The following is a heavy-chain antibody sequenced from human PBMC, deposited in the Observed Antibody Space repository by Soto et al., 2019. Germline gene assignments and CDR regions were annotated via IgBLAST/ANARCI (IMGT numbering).Heavy chain of an antibody. D-gene: IGHD3-22*01. J-gene: IGHJ4*02. Sequence: SVKVSCKASGGTFSSYAICWVRQAPGQGLEWMGGIIPIFGTANYAQKFQGRVTITADESTSTAYMELSSLRSEDTAVYYCARGPVEYYYDSSGYYYTYWGQGTLVTVSS. CDR2: IIPIFGTA. CDR3: ARGPVEYYYDSSGYYYTY. V-gene: IGHV1-69*13. CDR1: GGTFSSYA.